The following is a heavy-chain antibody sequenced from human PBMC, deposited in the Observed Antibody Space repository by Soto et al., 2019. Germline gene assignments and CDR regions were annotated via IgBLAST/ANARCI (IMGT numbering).Heavy chain of an antibody. CDR1: GFSLSNYG. CDR3: AKGRELVYYFDS. D-gene: IGHD3-10*01. V-gene: IGHV3-30*18. CDR2: ISYDGSNR. J-gene: IGHJ4*02. Sequence: QVQLVESGGGVVQPGRSLRLSCAASGFSLSNYGMHWVRQAPGKGLEWVAGISYDGSNRDYGDFVKGRFTISRDTSKSTVYLQMNSLRAEDTAVYYCAKGRELVYYFDSWGQGSLVTVSS.